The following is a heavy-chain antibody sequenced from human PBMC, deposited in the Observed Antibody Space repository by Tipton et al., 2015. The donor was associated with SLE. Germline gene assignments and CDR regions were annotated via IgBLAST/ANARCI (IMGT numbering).Heavy chain of an antibody. Sequence: TLSLTCAVYGGSFSTYYWSWIRQPPGKGLEWIGEIDHSRSTNYNPSLKSRVTISRDTSKNQFSLKLSSVTAADTAVYYCARGEDYYDSSGLTHFDYWGQGTLVTVSS. CDR3: ARGEDYYDSSGLTHFDY. J-gene: IGHJ4*02. V-gene: IGHV4-34*01. CDR2: IDHSRST. CDR1: GGSFSTYY. D-gene: IGHD3-22*01.